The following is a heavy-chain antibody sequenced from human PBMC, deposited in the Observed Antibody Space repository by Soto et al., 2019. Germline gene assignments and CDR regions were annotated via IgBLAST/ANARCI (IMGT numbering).Heavy chain of an antibody. CDR3: TTDPGDYEDF. Sequence: PWGSLRLSCAASRLTFTNAWMSWFRQAPRKGLEWVGHIKNRKDGGTTDYAAPVKGRFTISRDDSRNTLYLQMTSLRTEDTGVYYCTTDPGDYEDFWGQGTQVTVSS. J-gene: IGHJ4*02. V-gene: IGHV3-15*01. D-gene: IGHD4-17*01. CDR2: IKNRKDGGTT. CDR1: RLTFTNAW.